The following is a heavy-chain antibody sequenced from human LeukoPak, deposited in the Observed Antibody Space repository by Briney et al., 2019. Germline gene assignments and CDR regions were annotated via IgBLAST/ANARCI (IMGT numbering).Heavy chain of an antibody. CDR1: GFTFSSYA. D-gene: IGHD6-13*01. Sequence: GGSLRLTCAASGFTFSSYAMSWVRQAPGKGLEWVSAISGSGGSTYYADSVKGRFTISRDNSKNTLYLQMNSLRAEDTAVYYCAKAIAAAGYYYYGMDVWGQGTTVTVSS. J-gene: IGHJ6*02. V-gene: IGHV3-23*01. CDR2: ISGSGGST. CDR3: AKAIAAAGYYYYGMDV.